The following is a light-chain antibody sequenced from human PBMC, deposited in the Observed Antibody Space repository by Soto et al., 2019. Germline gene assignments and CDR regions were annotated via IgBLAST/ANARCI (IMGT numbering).Light chain of an antibody. CDR1: ISDVGGYDY. V-gene: IGLV2-14*01. CDR3: SSYTSSSTLV. J-gene: IGLJ3*02. CDR2: EVS. Sequence: QSALTQPASVSGSPGQSITISCTGAISDVGGYDYVSWYQQHPGKAPKLMIYEVSNRPSGVSDRFSGSKSGNTASLTISGLQADDEADYYCSSYTSSSTLVFGGGTKVTVL.